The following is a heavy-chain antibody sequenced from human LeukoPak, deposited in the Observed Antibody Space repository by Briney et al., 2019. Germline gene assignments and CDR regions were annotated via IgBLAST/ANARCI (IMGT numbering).Heavy chain of an antibody. V-gene: IGHV3-53*04. Sequence: GGSLRLSCAISGFTFSACELTWARQAPGKGLEWVSVIYSGGSTYYADSVKGRFTISRHNSKNTLYLQMNSLRAEDTAVYYCARRYYGMDVWGQGTTVTVSS. CDR1: GFTFSACE. CDR2: IYSGGST. J-gene: IGHJ6*02. CDR3: ARRYYGMDV.